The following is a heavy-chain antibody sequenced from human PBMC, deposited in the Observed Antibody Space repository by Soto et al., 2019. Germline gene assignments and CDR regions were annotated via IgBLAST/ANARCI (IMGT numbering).Heavy chain of an antibody. CDR2: INHSGST. J-gene: IGHJ6*02. CDR3: ARDQYSSSWYVRGNYYYYGMDV. V-gene: IGHV4-34*01. D-gene: IGHD6-13*01. Sequence: SETLSLTCAVYGGSFSGYYWSWIRQPPGKGLEWIGEINHSGSTNYNPSLKSRVTISVDTSKNQFSLKLGSVTAADTAVYYCARDQYSSSWYVRGNYYYYGMDVWGQGTTVTVSS. CDR1: GGSFSGYY.